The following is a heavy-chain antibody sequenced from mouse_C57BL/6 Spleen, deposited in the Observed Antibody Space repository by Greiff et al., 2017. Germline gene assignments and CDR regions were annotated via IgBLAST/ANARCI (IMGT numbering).Heavy chain of an antibody. V-gene: IGHV1-53*01. CDR3: ARSDGYYGYWYFDV. CDR2: INPSNGGT. CDR1: GYTFTSYW. D-gene: IGHD2-3*01. J-gene: IGHJ1*03. Sequence: QVQLQQPGTELVKPGASVKLSCKASGYTFTSYWMHWVKQRPGQGLEWIGNINPSNGGTNYNEKFKSKATLTVDKSSSTAYMQLSSLTSEDSAVYYCARSDGYYGYWYFDVWGTETTVTVSS.